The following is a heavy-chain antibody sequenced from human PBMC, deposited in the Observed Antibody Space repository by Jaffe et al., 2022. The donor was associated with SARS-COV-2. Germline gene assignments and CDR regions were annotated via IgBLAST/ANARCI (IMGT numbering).Heavy chain of an antibody. CDR2: IRSKANSYAT. D-gene: IGHD2-15*01. J-gene: IGHJ1*01. CDR1: GFTFSGSA. CDR3: TKLGYCSGGSCYSEYFQH. Sequence: EVQLVESGGGLVQPGGSLKLSCAASGFTFSGSAMHWVRQASGKGLEWVGRIRSKANSYATAYAASVKGRFTISRDDSKNTAYLQMNSLKTEDTAVYYCTKLGYCSGGSCYSEYFQHWGQGTLVTVSS. V-gene: IGHV3-73*02.